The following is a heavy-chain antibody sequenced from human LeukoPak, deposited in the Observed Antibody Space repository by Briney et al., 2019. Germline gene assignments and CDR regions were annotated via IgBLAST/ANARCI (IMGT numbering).Heavy chain of an antibody. J-gene: IGHJ4*02. Sequence: KSSETLSLTCAVYGGSFSGYYWSWIRQPAGKGLEWIGRIYTSGSTNYNPSLKSRVTMSVDTSKNQFSLKLSSVTAADTAVYYCAGGPSGWNFDYWGQGTLVTVSS. V-gene: IGHV4-59*10. CDR3: AGGPSGWNFDY. CDR1: GGSFSGYY. D-gene: IGHD6-19*01. CDR2: IYTSGST.